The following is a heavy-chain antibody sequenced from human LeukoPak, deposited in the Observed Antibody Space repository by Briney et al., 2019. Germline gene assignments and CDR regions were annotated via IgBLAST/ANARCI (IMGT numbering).Heavy chain of an antibody. CDR1: GFTFSRHP. CDR2: INEDGSEK. J-gene: IGHJ4*02. CDR3: ARWRWLQSEFDY. V-gene: IGHV3-7*01. Sequence: QPGGSLRLSCAASGFTFSRHPMGWVRQAPGKGLEWVANINEDGSEKYYADSVKGRFSVSRDNAKNSLYVQMNSLKAEDTAVYYCARWRWLQSEFDYWGQGALVTVSS. D-gene: IGHD5-24*01.